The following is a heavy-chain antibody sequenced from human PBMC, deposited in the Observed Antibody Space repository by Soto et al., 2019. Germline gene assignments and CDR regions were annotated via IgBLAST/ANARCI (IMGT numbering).Heavy chain of an antibody. V-gene: IGHV4-31*03. CDR1: GGSISSGGYY. Sequence: PSETLSLTCTVSGGSISSGGYYWSWIRQHPGKGLEWIGYIYYSGSTYYNPSLKSRVTISVDTSKNQFSLKLSSVTAADTAVYYCARGPPYGGNSVGFDYWGQGTLVTVSS. CDR2: IYYSGST. J-gene: IGHJ4*02. D-gene: IGHD2-21*02. CDR3: ARGPPYGGNSVGFDY.